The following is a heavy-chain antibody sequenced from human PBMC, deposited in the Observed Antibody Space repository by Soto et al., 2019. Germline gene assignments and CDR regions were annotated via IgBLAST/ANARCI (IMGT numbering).Heavy chain of an antibody. V-gene: IGHV3-11*01. D-gene: IGHD3-16*02. Sequence: QVQLVESGGGLVNPGGSLRLSCAAYGFTFSDYYLGWIRQAPGKGLEWVSYIFDNGKTVYYADSVRGRFTISRDNARNSLYLQMSSLRAEDTAVYYCATALNLGGYQGFEHWGQGTLVTVSS. J-gene: IGHJ4*02. CDR2: IFDNGKTV. CDR3: ATALNLGGYQGFEH. CDR1: GFTFSDYY.